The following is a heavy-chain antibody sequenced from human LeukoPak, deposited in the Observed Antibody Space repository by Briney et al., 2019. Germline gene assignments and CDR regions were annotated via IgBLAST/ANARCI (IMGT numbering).Heavy chain of an antibody. V-gene: IGHV3-21*01. D-gene: IGHD1-26*01. CDR1: GLTFSSYS. CDR2: ISSRSSSM. J-gene: IGHJ4*02. Sequence: GGSLRLSCAASGLTFSSYSMNWVRQAPGKGLEWVSSISSRSSSMYYADSVKGRFTISRDNAKNSLYLQMNSLRAEDTAVYYCARGLGGSGSYFLTFDYWGQGTLVTVSS. CDR3: ARGLGGSGSYFLTFDY.